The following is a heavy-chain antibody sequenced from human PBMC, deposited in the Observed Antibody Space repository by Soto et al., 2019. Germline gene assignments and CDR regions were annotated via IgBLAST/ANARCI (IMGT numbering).Heavy chain of an antibody. Sequence: SQTFSLTCAISGDSVSSNSAAWNWIRQSPSRGLEWLGRTYYRSKWYNDYAVSVKSRITINPDTSKNQFSLQLNSVTPEDTAIYYCARDHAIVVVSTAPLIAFDIWGQGTMVTVSS. V-gene: IGHV6-1*01. D-gene: IGHD2-2*01. J-gene: IGHJ3*02. CDR3: ARDHAIVVVSTAPLIAFDI. CDR2: TYYRSKWYN. CDR1: GDSVSSNSAA.